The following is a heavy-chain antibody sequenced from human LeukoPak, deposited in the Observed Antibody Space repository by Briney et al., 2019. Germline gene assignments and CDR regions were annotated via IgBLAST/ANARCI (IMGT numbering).Heavy chain of an antibody. D-gene: IGHD1-26*01. J-gene: IGHJ4*02. CDR2: INPNSGRT. CDR3: ARDRGGAFVF. V-gene: IGHV1-2*06. Sequence: ASVTVSCKPSAYTFTDHYMHWVRQAPGQGIEWMGRINPNSGRTNYAQKMEGRGTMTRDTSISTAYMELSRLRSDDTAVYYCARDRGGAFVFWGQGPLVPVSS. CDR1: AYTFTDHY.